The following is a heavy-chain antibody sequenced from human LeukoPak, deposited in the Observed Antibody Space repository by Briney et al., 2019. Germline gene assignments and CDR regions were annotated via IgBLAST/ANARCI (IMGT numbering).Heavy chain of an antibody. J-gene: IGHJ4*02. D-gene: IGHD3-10*01. CDR2: INPNSGGT. CDR3: ARAYTMVQGSVVGY. CDR1: GYTFTGDY. Sequence: ASVKVSCKASGYTFTGDYMHCGSRAPGQRLKWMVRINPNSGGTNYAQKFQGRVTMTRDTSISTAYMELSRLRSDDTAVYYCARAYTMVQGSVVGYWGQGTLVTVSS. V-gene: IGHV1-2*06.